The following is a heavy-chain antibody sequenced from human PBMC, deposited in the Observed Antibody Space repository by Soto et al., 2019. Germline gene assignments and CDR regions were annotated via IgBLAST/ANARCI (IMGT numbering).Heavy chain of an antibody. CDR2: IYHSGST. D-gene: IGHD3-22*01. J-gene: IGHJ2*01. V-gene: IGHV4-30-2*01. Sequence: LSLTCAVSGGSISSGGYSWSWIRQPPGKGLEWIGYIYHSGSTYYNPSLKSRVTISVDRSKNQFSLKLSSVTAADTAVYYCARATYYYDSSGYPPHWYFDLWGRGTLVTVSS. CDR1: GGSISSGGYS. CDR3: ARATYYYDSSGYPPHWYFDL.